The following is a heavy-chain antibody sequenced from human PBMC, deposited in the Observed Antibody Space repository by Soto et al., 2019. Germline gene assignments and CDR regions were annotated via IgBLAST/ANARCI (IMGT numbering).Heavy chain of an antibody. D-gene: IGHD1-26*01. V-gene: IGHV3-15*07. CDR2: IKSNTAGGTT. CDR3: TASGATGSYFQA. J-gene: IGHJ1*01. Sequence: EVHLMESGGGLVKPGGSLRLSCAASGITLTNAWMNWVRQAPGKGLEWVGRIKSNTAGGTTDLTAPVKGRFSISRDDSKNTMYLQMSRLKSEDTAVYYCTASGATGSYFQAWGQGTLVTVSS. CDR1: GITLTNAW.